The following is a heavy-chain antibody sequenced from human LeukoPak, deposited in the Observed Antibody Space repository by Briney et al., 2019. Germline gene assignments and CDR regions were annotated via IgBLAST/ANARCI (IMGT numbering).Heavy chain of an antibody. Sequence: SVKVSCKASGGTFSSYAISWVRQAPGQGLEWMGGIIPIFATANYAQKFQGRVTITADESTSTAYMELSSLRSEDTAVYYCAKDYEYNSNTWYFHWGRGTLVSVSS. CDR2: IIPIFATA. CDR1: GGTFSSYA. V-gene: IGHV1-69*13. CDR3: AKDYEYNSNTWYFH. D-gene: IGHD6-13*01. J-gene: IGHJ4*02.